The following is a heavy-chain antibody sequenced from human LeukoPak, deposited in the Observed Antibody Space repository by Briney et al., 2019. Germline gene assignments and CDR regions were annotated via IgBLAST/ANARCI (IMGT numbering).Heavy chain of an antibody. CDR1: GGSISSSSYY. CDR2: IYYSGST. CDR3: ARRLSRYCSSTSCLWSWFDP. Sequence: SETLSLTCTVSGGSISSSSYYWGWIRQPPGKGLEWIGSIYYSGSTNYNPSLKSRVTISVDTSKNQFSLKLSSVTAADTAVYYCARRLSRYCSSTSCLWSWFDPWGQGTLVTVSS. V-gene: IGHV4-39*07. J-gene: IGHJ5*02. D-gene: IGHD2-2*01.